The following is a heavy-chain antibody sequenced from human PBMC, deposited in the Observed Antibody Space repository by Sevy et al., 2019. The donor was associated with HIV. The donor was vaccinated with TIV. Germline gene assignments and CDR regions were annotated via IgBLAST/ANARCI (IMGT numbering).Heavy chain of an antibody. CDR1: GGTFSSYA. CDR2: IIPIFGTA. J-gene: IGHJ6*02. Sequence: ASVKVSCKASGGTFSSYAISWVRQAPGQGLEWMGGIIPIFGTANYAQKFQGRVTITADESTSTVYMELSSLRSEDTAVYYCARIPGDIVVVPADTNYYYYGMDVWGQGTTVTVSS. V-gene: IGHV1-69*13. CDR3: ARIPGDIVVVPADTNYYYYGMDV. D-gene: IGHD2-2*01.